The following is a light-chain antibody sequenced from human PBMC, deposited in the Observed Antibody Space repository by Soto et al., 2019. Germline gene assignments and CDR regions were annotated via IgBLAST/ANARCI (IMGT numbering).Light chain of an antibody. J-gene: IGKJ1*01. V-gene: IGKV3-15*01. CDR3: QQYNDWPPKWT. CDR1: QAISTN. CDR2: SGS. Sequence: EVVMTQSPATLAVSPGERATLSCRASQAISTNLAWYQQRPGQTPRVLIYSGSTRATGTPARFSGSGSGTDFTLTISSLQSEDFAVYYCQQYNDWPPKWTFGQGTKV.